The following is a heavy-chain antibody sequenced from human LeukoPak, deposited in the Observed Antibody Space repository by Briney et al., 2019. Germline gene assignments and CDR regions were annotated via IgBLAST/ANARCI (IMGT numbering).Heavy chain of an antibody. CDR1: GYTLTELS. CDR2: FDPEDGET. D-gene: IGHD5-12*01. Sequence: ASLKLSCKVSGYTLTELSMHCVPQAPGNRLEWMGGFDPEDGETIYAQKFQGRITVAEDTSKDTAWMKLSSLRSEGTAVYDCATDPGGGGYDPKFDYWGKGTLVTVSS. J-gene: IGHJ4*02. V-gene: IGHV1-24*01. CDR3: ATDPGGGGYDPKFDY.